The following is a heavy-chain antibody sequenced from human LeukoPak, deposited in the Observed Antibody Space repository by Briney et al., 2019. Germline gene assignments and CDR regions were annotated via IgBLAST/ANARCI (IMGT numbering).Heavy chain of an antibody. CDR3: ARRQGSESYYRQYYYYGMDV. Sequence: GGSLRLSCAASGFTFSDYYMIWIRQATGKGLEWVSYISSSSSYTNYADSVKGRFTISRDNAKNAMYLQMNSLRAEDTAVYYCARRQGSESYYRQYYYYGMDVWGQGTTVTVSS. CDR2: ISSSSSYT. V-gene: IGHV3-11*03. CDR1: GFTFSDYY. J-gene: IGHJ6*02. D-gene: IGHD3-10*01.